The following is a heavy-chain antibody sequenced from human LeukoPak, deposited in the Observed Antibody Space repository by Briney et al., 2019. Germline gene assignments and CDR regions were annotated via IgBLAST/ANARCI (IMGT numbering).Heavy chain of an antibody. CDR3: ARATTVVTIDY. Sequence: GASVKVSCKASGYTFTSYGISWVRQAPGQGLEGMGWISAYNGNTNYAQKFQGRVTMTTDTSTSTAYMELRSLRSDDTAVYYCARATTVVTIDYWGQGTLVTVSS. CDR1: GYTFTSYG. CDR2: ISAYNGNT. V-gene: IGHV1-18*01. J-gene: IGHJ4*02. D-gene: IGHD4-23*01.